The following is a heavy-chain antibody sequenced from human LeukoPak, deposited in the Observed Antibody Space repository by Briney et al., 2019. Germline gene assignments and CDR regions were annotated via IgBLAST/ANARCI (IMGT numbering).Heavy chain of an antibody. CDR1: GASISSSNW. J-gene: IGHJ6*03. Sequence: SETLSLTCGVSGASISSSNWWSWVRQPPGKGLEWIGYIYYSGSTNYNPSLKSRVTISVDTSKNQFSLKLTSVTASDTAVYYCARTTEGGYTYGYFYYYYMDVWGKGTAVTVSS. V-gene: IGHV4-28*06. CDR2: IYYSGST. D-gene: IGHD5-18*01. CDR3: ARTTEGGYTYGYFYYYYMDV.